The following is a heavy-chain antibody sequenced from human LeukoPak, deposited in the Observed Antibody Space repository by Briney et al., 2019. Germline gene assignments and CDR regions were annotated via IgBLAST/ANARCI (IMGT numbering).Heavy chain of an antibody. CDR1: GYTFTSYG. CDR3: ASEGKDGSNGH. D-gene: IGHD5-24*01. V-gene: IGHV1-18*01. CDR2: ISAYNGNT. J-gene: IGHJ4*02. Sequence: GASVKVSCKATGYTFTSYGYSWVRQAPGQGLEWMGLISAYNGNTNYVQKLQGRVTITTDTSTRPAYMELRSLRSDATAVYYCASEGKDGSNGHWGQGTLVTVSS.